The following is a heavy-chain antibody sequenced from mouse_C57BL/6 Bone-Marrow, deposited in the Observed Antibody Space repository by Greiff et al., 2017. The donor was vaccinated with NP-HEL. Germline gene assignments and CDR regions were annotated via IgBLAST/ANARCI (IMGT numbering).Heavy chain of an antibody. Sequence: EVQLVESGGGLVKPGGSLKLSCAASGFTFSDYGMHWVRQAPEKGLEWVAYISSGSSTIYYADTVKGRFTISRDNAKNTLFLQMTSLRSEDTAMYYCARERGLRYWYFDVWGTGTTVTVSS. D-gene: IGHD2-4*01. CDR1: GFTFSDYG. CDR3: ARERGLRYWYFDV. V-gene: IGHV5-17*01. J-gene: IGHJ1*03. CDR2: ISSGSSTI.